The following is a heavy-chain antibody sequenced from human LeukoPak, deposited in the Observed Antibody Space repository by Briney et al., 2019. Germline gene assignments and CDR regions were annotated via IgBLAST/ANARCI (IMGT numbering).Heavy chain of an antibody. CDR3: ARDRSNNDY. CDR1: GYPFTGYY. Sequence: GASVKVSCKASGYPFTGYYMHWVRQAPGQGLEWMGWISPNSGGTSYAQNFQGRVTMTRDTSVSTAYMELSSLKSDDTAVYYCARDRSNNDYWGQGTLVSVSS. CDR2: ISPNSGGT. V-gene: IGHV1-2*02. J-gene: IGHJ4*02. D-gene: IGHD6-13*01.